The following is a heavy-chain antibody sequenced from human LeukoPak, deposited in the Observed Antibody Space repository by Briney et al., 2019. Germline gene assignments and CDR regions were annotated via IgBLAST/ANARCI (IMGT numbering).Heavy chain of an antibody. D-gene: IGHD6-19*01. CDR3: ARHPVADSSGWYVGEFDY. Sequence: SETLSLTCTVSGGSISSYYWSWIRQPPGKGLEWIGYIYYSGSTNYNPSLKSRVTISVDTSKNQFSLKLSSVTAADTAVYYCARHPVADSSGWYVGEFDYWGQGTLVTVSS. CDR2: IYYSGST. V-gene: IGHV4-59*08. CDR1: GGSISSYY. J-gene: IGHJ4*02.